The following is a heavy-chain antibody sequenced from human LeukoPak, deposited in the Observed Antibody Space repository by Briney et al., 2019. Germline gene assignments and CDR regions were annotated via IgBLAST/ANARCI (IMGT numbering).Heavy chain of an antibody. CDR3: ARVHNTVH. CDR2: IKSGSTII. Sequence: GGSLTLSCAASGFSLSDYYLNWLRQVPGKGLEWVSYIKSGSTIIFYADSVKGRFSVSRDNAKNSVHLQMTNLRDDDTAVYYCARVHNTVHWGQGVQVTVSS. CDR1: GFSLSDYY. V-gene: IGHV3-11*04. D-gene: IGHD4-11*01. J-gene: IGHJ4*02.